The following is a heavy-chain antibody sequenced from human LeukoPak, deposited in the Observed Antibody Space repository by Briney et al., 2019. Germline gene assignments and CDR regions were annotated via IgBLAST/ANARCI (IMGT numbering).Heavy chain of an antibody. CDR3: AKGLTIFGVVTIWAFDI. D-gene: IGHD3-3*01. Sequence: GGSLRLSCAASGFTFDDYAMHWVRQAPGKGLEWVSGISWNSGSIGYADSVKGRFTISRDNAKNSLYLQMNSLRAEDTASYYCAKGLTIFGVVTIWAFDIWGQGTMVTVSS. CDR2: ISWNSGSI. V-gene: IGHV3-9*01. CDR1: GFTFDDYA. J-gene: IGHJ3*02.